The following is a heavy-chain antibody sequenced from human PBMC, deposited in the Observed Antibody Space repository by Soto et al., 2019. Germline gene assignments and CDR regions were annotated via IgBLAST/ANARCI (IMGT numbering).Heavy chain of an antibody. CDR3: ARDRYSSAFDI. Sequence: EVQLVESGGGLVQPGGSLRLSCAASGFTVSSNYMSWVRQAPGKGLEWVSVIYSGGSTYYADSVKGRFTISRDNSKNTLYLQMYSLRAEDTAVYYCARDRYSSAFDIWGQGTMVTVSS. CDR2: IYSGGST. CDR1: GFTVSSNY. J-gene: IGHJ3*02. V-gene: IGHV3-66*01. D-gene: IGHD2-15*01.